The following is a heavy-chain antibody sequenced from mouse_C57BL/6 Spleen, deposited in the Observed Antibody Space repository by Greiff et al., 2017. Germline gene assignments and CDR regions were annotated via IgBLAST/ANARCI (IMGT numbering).Heavy chain of an antibody. CDR1: GYSITSGYD. D-gene: IGHD2-4*01. V-gene: IGHV3-1*01. Sequence: DVTLQESGPGMVKPSQSLSLTCTVTGYSITSGYDWHWIRHFPGNKLEWMGYISYSGSTNYNQSLKSRISITHDTSKNHFFLKLNSVTTEDTATYYCARGTDYDCAMDYWGQGTSVTVSS. CDR2: ISYSGST. J-gene: IGHJ4*01. CDR3: ARGTDYDCAMDY.